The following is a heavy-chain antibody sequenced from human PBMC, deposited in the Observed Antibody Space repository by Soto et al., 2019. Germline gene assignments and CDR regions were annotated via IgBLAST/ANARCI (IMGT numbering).Heavy chain of an antibody. D-gene: IGHD6-13*01. J-gene: IGHJ4*02. V-gene: IGHV3-15*01. Sequence: GGSLRLSCAASGFTFSNAWMSWVRQAPGKGLEWVGRIKSKTDGGTTDYAAPVKGRFTISRDDSKNTLYLQMNSLKTEDTAVYYCTTDPSSSSWQVFDYWGQGTLVTVSS. CDR1: GFTFSNAW. CDR3: TTDPSSSSWQVFDY. CDR2: IKSKTDGGTT.